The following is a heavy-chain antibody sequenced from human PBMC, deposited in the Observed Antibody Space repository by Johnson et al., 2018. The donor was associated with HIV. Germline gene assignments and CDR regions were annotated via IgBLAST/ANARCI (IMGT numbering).Heavy chain of an antibody. CDR2: IKEDGGEK. CDR3: ARDPSTQDSRLTGDFGAFDI. Sequence: VQLVESGGGLVQPGGSLRLSCAASGFIFSSYWMTWVRQAPGKGLEWVANIKEDGGEKHYVDSVKGRFTISRDNAKNSLYLQMNSLRAEDTAVYYCARDPSTQDSRLTGDFGAFDIWGQGTMVIVSS. D-gene: IGHD7-27*01. J-gene: IGHJ3*02. CDR1: GFIFSSYW. V-gene: IGHV3-7*01.